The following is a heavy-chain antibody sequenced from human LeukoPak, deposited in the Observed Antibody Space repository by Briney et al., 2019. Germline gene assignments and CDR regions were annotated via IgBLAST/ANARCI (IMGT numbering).Heavy chain of an antibody. Sequence: GGSLRLSCAASGFTFSSYWMHWVRQAPGKGLVWVSRINTDGSSTSYADSVKGRFTISRDNAKNTLYLQMNSLRAEDTAVYYCARAKYCSSTSCYRAFDIWGQGTMVTVSS. D-gene: IGHD2-2*01. V-gene: IGHV3-74*01. J-gene: IGHJ3*02. CDR2: INTDGSST. CDR3: ARAKYCSSTSCYRAFDI. CDR1: GFTFSSYW.